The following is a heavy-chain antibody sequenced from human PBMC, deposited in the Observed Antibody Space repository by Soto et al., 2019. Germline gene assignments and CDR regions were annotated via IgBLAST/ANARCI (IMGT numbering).Heavy chain of an antibody. J-gene: IGHJ5*01. CDR3: ERRALDHSGNYYPYKWFDS. Sequence: PGEALKISCKSSGYVFTKHCIALVRQMPGKGLGWICIIDPADSDDRYSPSFQGQVTISVDKSNSSAYLRWDNLKTSDTATYFCERRALDHSGNYYPYKWFDSWGQGTPVTVSS. CDR2: IDPADSDD. CDR1: GYVFTKHC. V-gene: IGHV5-51*01. D-gene: IGHD3-22*01.